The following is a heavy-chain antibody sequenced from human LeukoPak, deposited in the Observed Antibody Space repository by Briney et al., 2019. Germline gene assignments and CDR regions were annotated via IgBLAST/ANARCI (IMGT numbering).Heavy chain of an antibody. Sequence: GASVKVSCKASGYTFTGYYIHWVRQAPGQGLEWMGWISAYNDNTNYAQKLQGRVTMTTDTSTSTAYMELRSLRSDVTAVYYCARTMGIKHYDAFDIWGQGTMVTVSS. CDR3: ARTMGIKHYDAFDI. V-gene: IGHV1-18*04. CDR1: GYTFTGYY. CDR2: ISAYNDNT. J-gene: IGHJ3*02. D-gene: IGHD7-27*01.